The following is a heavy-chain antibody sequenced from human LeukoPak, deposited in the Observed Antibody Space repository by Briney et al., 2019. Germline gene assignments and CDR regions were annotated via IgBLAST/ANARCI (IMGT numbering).Heavy chain of an antibody. J-gene: IGHJ4*02. CDR1: GGSISSHY. Sequence: PSETLSLTCAVSGGSISSHYWSWIRQPPRKRLEWVWYIYDSGGNNYYPSLKSRVTISVDTSKNQVSLKLSSVTAADTAVYYCARGGIGYSSSSRFDYWGQGTLVTVSS. V-gene: IGHV4-59*11. CDR3: ARGGIGYSSSSRFDY. D-gene: IGHD6-6*01. CDR2: IYDSGGN.